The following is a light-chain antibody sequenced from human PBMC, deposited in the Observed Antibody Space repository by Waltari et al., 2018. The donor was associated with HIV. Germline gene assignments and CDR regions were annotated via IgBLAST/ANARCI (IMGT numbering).Light chain of an antibody. V-gene: IGLV2-23*02. Sequence: QSALTQPASVSGNPGQSVTITCTGTDIHIGNYNLVSCFQQHPGKAPKPLIYDVSKRPSGVSSRFSGSKSGYFASLTISGLLTEDESSYYCLTYVSKTSTWQFGGGTYLTV. CDR3: LTYVSKTSTWQ. CDR1: DIHIGNYNL. J-gene: IGLJ3*02. CDR2: DVS.